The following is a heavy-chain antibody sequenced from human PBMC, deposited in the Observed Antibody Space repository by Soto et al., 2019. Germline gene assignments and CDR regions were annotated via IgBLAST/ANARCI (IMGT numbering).Heavy chain of an antibody. V-gene: IGHV1-46*01. J-gene: IGHJ4*02. CDR3: ARDPTAMTFDY. CDR1: GYTFTSYY. CDR2: INPSGGST. D-gene: IGHD5-18*01. Sequence: ASVKVSCKASGYTFTSYYMHWVPQAPGQGLEWMGIINPSGGSTSYAQKFQGRVTMTRDTSTSTVYMELSSLRSEDTAVYYCARDPTAMTFDYWGQGTLVTVSS.